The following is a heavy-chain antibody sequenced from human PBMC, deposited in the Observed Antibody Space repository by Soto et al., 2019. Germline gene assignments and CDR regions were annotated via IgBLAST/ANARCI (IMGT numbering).Heavy chain of an antibody. D-gene: IGHD1-26*01. CDR3: ARDLAWAFDS. V-gene: IGHV3-48*02. CDR2: IGGSGGSI. J-gene: IGHJ4*02. Sequence: GGSLRLSCAASGFTFSTFSMNWVRQAPGKGLEWLSYIGGSGGSISYADSVKGRFTISRDNGKNTLYLQMSSLRDEDTAVYYCARDLAWAFDSWGQGALVTVSS. CDR1: GFTFSTFS.